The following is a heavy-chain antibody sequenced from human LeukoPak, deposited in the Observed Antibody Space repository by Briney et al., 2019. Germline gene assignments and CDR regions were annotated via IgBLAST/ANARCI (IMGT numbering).Heavy chain of an antibody. D-gene: IGHD3-22*01. Sequence: SETLSLTCTVSGGSISSYYWSWIRQPPGKGLEWIGYIHYSGSTNYNPSLKSRVTISVDTSKNHFSLKLSSVTAADTAVYYCARGYYDSSGYPRRAFDIWGQGTMVTVSS. CDR3: ARGYYDSSGYPRRAFDI. V-gene: IGHV4-59*01. CDR2: IHYSGST. J-gene: IGHJ3*02. CDR1: GGSISSYY.